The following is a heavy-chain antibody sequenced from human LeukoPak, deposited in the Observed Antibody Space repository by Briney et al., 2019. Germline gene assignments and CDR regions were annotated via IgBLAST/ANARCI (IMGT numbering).Heavy chain of an antibody. J-gene: IGHJ3*02. V-gene: IGHV4-28*05. CDR2: IYYSGRI. CDR3: AKTRSGTYYGDSFDI. Sequence: SDTLSLTCAVSGDSISRSDWWAWLRPPPGKGLEWLGNIYYSGRIYHNPSLQTRVIMSVDSSKNQFSLRLGSVTAMDTAVYYCAKTRSGTYYGDSFDIWGQGILVIVSS. D-gene: IGHD1-26*01. CDR1: GDSISRSDW.